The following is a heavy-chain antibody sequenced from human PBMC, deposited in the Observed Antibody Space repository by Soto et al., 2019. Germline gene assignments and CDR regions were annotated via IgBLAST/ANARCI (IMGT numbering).Heavy chain of an antibody. CDR2: ITASGDRT. CDR1: GFVFRDFA. Sequence: GGSLRLSCAASGFVFRDFAMSWVRQAPGKGLEWVSYITASGDRTSYADSVKGRLVISRDNSKHTLYLDMNSLRADDTALYYCAKSTPVTEFTGGQGSPVTASS. J-gene: IGHJ4*02. V-gene: IGHV3-23*01. CDR3: AKSTPVTEFT. D-gene: IGHD4-17*01.